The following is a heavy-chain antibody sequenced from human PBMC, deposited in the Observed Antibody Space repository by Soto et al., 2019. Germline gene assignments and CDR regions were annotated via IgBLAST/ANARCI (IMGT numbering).Heavy chain of an antibody. V-gene: IGHV4-4*07. CDR1: GGTISGYY. D-gene: IGHD3-3*01. J-gene: IGHJ5*02. Sequence: SETLSLTCSVSGGTISGYYWTCSRQPAGKGLEWIGRIYSSGNTKYNPSLQSRVTMSLDTSNNQFSLRLTSVTAADTAVYYCARGQRFSDWFDPWGQGTLVTVSS. CDR2: IYSSGNT. CDR3: ARGQRFSDWFDP.